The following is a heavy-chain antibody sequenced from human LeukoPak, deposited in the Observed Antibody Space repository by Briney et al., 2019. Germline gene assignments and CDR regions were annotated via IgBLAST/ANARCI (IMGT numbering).Heavy chain of an antibody. D-gene: IGHD3-3*01. J-gene: IGHJ3*02. CDR3: ARAGSYYDFWSGGKGLDAFDI. CDR2: IYYSGST. V-gene: IGHV4-59*01. CDR1: GGSISSYY. Sequence: SETLSLTCTVSGGSISSYYWSWIRQPPGKGLEWIGYIYYSGSTNYNPSLKSRVTISVDTSKNRFSLKLSSVTAADTAVYYCARAGSYYDFWSGGKGLDAFDIWGQGTMVTVSS.